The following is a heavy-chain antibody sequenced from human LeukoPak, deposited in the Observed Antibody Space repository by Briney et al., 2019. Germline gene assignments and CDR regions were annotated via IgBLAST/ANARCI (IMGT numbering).Heavy chain of an antibody. CDR3: ARSVVNDAFDI. J-gene: IGHJ3*02. CDR2: INHSGST. V-gene: IGHV4-34*01. Sequence: SETLSLTCAVYGGSFSGYYWSWIRQPPGKGLEWIGEINHSGSTNYNPSLKSRVTISVDTSKNQFSLKLSSVTAADTAVYYCARSVVNDAFDIWGQGTMVTVSS. CDR1: GGSFSGYY.